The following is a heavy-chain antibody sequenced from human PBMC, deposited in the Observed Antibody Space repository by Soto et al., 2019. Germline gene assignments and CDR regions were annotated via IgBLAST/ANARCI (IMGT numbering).Heavy chain of an antibody. CDR1: GFTFSIYW. V-gene: IGHV3-74*01. D-gene: IGHD1-26*01. CDR2: IDNAGSSA. J-gene: IGHJ6*02. CDR3: TRVGGSVSGMDV. Sequence: EVQLVESGGGLVQPGGSLRLSCAASGFTFSIYWMHWVGQAPGKRPVWVSRIDNAGSSARYADSVKGRFTISRDNAKNTVYLQMNSLRAEDTAVYYCTRVGGSVSGMDVWGQGTTVTVSS.